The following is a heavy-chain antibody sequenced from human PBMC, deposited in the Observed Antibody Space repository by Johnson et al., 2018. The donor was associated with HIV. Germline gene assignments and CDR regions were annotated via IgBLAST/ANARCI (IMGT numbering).Heavy chain of an antibody. CDR1: GFTVSSNY. Sequence: VQLVESGGGVVQPGGSLRLSCAASGFTVSSNYMSWVRQAPGKGLEWVSVIYSGGSTYYADSVKGRFTISRDNSKNTLYLQMGSLRAEDMAVYYCAKDLHDNSGWRGAFDIWGQGTMVTVSS. V-gene: IGHV3-66*02. CDR3: AKDLHDNSGWRGAFDI. J-gene: IGHJ3*02. CDR2: IYSGGST. D-gene: IGHD6-19*01.